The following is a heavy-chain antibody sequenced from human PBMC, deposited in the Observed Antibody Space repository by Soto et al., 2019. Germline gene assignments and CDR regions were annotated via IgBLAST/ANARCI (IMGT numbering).Heavy chain of an antibody. CDR2: IYYSGST. Sequence: SETLSLTCTVSGGSISSSSYYWGWIRQPPGKGLEWIGSIYYSGSTYYNPSLKSRVTISVDTSKNQFSLKLSSVTAADTAVYYCARHPRIDYYYDSRGSRWFDPWGQGTLVTVSS. J-gene: IGHJ5*02. CDR3: ARHPRIDYYYDSRGSRWFDP. D-gene: IGHD3-22*01. CDR1: GGSISSSSYY. V-gene: IGHV4-39*01.